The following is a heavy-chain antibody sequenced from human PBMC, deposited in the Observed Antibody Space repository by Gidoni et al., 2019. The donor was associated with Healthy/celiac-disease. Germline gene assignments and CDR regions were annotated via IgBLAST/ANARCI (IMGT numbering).Heavy chain of an antibody. CDR1: GGSFSRSSYY. D-gene: IGHD5-12*01. Sequence: QLQLQESGPGLVKPSETLSLTCTVSGGSFSRSSYYWGWIRQPPGKGLEWIGRISYSGSTYYNPSLKSRVTISVDTSKNQFSLKVSSVTAADTAVYYCARRRRDGYNYIDYWGQGTLVTVSS. CDR2: ISYSGST. CDR3: ARRRRDGYNYIDY. J-gene: IGHJ4*02. V-gene: IGHV4-39*01.